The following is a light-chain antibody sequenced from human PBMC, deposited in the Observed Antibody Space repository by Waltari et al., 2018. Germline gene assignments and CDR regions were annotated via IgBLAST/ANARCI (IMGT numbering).Light chain of an antibody. CDR2: KNS. J-gene: IGLJ1*01. CDR3: ASWDDTLTGPHSLSGPYV. V-gene: IGLV1-47*01. Sequence: QSVLTQPPSVAGTPGQTVTISCSGSTSTVGSNYVYWYPLVPGTAPRLLIYKNSHRPSGVPDRFSGSWSHTSASLTISELRSEDEADYYCASWDDTLTGPHSLSGPYVFGSGTTLTVL. CDR1: TSTVGSNY.